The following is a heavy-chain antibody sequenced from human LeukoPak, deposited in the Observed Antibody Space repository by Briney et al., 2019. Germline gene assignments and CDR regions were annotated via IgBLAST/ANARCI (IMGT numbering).Heavy chain of an antibody. Sequence: GSLRLSCSGAGYTFSRHGIHLVRQAPGQGLEGVAIVWYDGRNRDYADSVKGRFTISKDNSNNMVFLQMDRLRAEDTAVYYCARLWGGNGYSGGSLNLWGQGTLVTVSS. J-gene: IGHJ5*02. CDR1: GYTFSRHG. CDR3: ARLWGGNGYSGGSLNL. D-gene: IGHD3-16*01. V-gene: IGHV3-33*01. CDR2: VWYDGRNR.